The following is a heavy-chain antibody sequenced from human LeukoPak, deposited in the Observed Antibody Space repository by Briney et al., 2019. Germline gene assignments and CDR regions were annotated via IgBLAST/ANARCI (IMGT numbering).Heavy chain of an antibody. D-gene: IGHD2-2*01. J-gene: IGHJ5*02. CDR3: ARGQVPAARGYNWFDP. CDR1: GWSFNDYY. V-gene: IGHV4-34*01. CDR2: VNARGDT. Sequence: SETLSLTCAVYGWSFNDYYWNWIRQPPGMELEWIGEVNARGDTNYNPSLKSRVTISVDTSKNQFSLRLTSMIAADTAVYYCARGQVPAARGYNWFDPWGQGTLVTVSS.